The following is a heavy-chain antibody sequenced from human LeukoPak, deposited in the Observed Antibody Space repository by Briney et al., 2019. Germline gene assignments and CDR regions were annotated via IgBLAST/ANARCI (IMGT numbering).Heavy chain of an antibody. V-gene: IGHV1-2*02. CDR3: ARVYGGKPFDY. Sequence: GASVKVSCKASGYTFTGYYMHWVRQAPGQGLEWMGWINPNSGATNYARKFQGRVTMTRDTSISTAYMELSRLRSDDTAVYYCARVYGGKPFDYWGQGTLVTVSS. CDR2: INPNSGAT. D-gene: IGHD4-23*01. J-gene: IGHJ4*02. CDR1: GYTFTGYY.